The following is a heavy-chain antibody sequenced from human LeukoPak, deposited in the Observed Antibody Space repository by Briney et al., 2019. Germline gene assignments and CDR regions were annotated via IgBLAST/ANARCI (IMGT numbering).Heavy chain of an antibody. CDR1: GFSFSSYS. CDR2: ISSSSSYI. V-gene: IGHV3-21*01. CDR3: ARDRSSGWLDY. J-gene: IGHJ4*02. Sequence: GGSLRLSCEASGFSFSSYSMNWVRQAPGKGLEWVSSISSSSSYIYYADSVKGRFTISRDNAKNSLYLQMNSLRAEDTAVYYCARDRSSGWLDYWGQGTLVTVSS. D-gene: IGHD6-19*01.